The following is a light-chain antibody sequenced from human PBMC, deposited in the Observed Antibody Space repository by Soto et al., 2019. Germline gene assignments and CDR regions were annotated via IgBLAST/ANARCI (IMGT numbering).Light chain of an antibody. CDR2: TVT. Sequence: QSALTQPRSVSGSPGQSVTMSCTGTSSDIGGYNYVSWYQQHPGKAPKLMIYTVTKRPSGVPDRFSGSKSDNTASLTISGLQADDEADYYCCSYAGSSSYVFGTGTRVTVL. CDR3: CSYAGSSSYV. J-gene: IGLJ1*01. CDR1: SSDIGGYNY. V-gene: IGLV2-11*01.